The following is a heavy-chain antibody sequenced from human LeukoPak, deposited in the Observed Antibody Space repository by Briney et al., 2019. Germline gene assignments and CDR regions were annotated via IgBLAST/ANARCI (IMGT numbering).Heavy chain of an antibody. V-gene: IGHV1-2*02. CDR1: GYTFTGYY. CDR3: ARVGGGSSDYYYGMDV. Sequence: ASVKVYCKASGYTFTGYYMHWVRQAPGQGLEWMGWINPNSGGTNYAQKFQGRVTMTRDTSISTAYMELSRLRSDDTAVYYCARVGGGSSDYYYGMDVWGQGNAVTVSS. D-gene: IGHD2-15*01. J-gene: IGHJ6*02. CDR2: INPNSGGT.